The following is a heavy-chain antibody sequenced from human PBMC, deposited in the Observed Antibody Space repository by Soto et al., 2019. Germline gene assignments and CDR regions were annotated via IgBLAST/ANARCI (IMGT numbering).Heavy chain of an antibody. CDR2: ISYDGSNK. CDR1: GFTFSSYG. V-gene: IGHV3-30*18. J-gene: IGHJ6*02. Sequence: PEGSLRLSCAASGFTFSSYGMHWVRQAPGKGLEWVAVISYDGSNKYYADSVKGRFTISRDNSKNTLYLQMNSLRAEDTAVYYCAKDPSGYYLYYYYYYGMDVWGQGTTVTVSS. CDR3: AKDPSGYYLYYYYYYGMDV. D-gene: IGHD3-22*01.